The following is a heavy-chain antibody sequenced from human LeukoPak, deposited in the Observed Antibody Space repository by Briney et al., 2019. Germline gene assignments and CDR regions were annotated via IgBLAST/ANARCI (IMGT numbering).Heavy chain of an antibody. Sequence: SETLSLTCAVYGGSFSGYYWSWIRQPPRKGLEWIGEINHSGSTNYNPSLKSRVTISVDTSKNQFSLKLSSVTAADTAVYYCARTTTPTTVTPNAFDIWGQGTMVTVSS. J-gene: IGHJ3*02. CDR2: INHSGST. CDR1: GGSFSGYY. D-gene: IGHD4-17*01. CDR3: ARTTTPTTVTPNAFDI. V-gene: IGHV4-34*01.